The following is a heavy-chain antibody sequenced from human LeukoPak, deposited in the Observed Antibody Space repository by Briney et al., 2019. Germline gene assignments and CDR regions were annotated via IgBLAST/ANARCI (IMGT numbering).Heavy chain of an antibody. CDR3: ARVGYSSSWYDDY. J-gene: IGHJ4*02. V-gene: IGHV1-2*04. CDR1: GYTFTGYY. Sequence: ASVKVSCKASGYTFTGYYMHWVRQAPGQGLEWMGWINPNSGGTNYAQKFQGWVTMTRDTSISTAYMELSRLRSDDTAVYYCARVGYSSSWYDDYWGQGTLVTVSS. CDR2: INPNSGGT. D-gene: IGHD6-13*01.